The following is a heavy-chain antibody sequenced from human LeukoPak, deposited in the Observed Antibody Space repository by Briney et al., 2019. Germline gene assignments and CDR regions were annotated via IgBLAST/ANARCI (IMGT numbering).Heavy chain of an antibody. Sequence: ASVTVSCMASGYTFSGDYVHWVRQAPGQGLEWMGRINPSTGGTTYAQKFQGRVTMTRDTSVSTAYMELNRLTSDDTAVYFCARDRNLYSGSFASWGQGTLVTVSS. J-gene: IGHJ4*02. CDR3: ARDRNLYSGSFAS. CDR1: GYTFSGDY. V-gene: IGHV1-2*06. D-gene: IGHD1-26*01. CDR2: INPSTGGT.